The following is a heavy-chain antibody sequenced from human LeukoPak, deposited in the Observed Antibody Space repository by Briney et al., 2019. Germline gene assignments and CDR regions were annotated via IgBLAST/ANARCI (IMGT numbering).Heavy chain of an antibody. CDR2: IKQDGSEK. Sequence: GGSLRLSCVASGFTFSSYWMSWVRQAPGKGLEWVANIKQDGSEKYYVDSAKGRFTISRDNAKNSLYLQMNSLRAEDTAVYYCARSLNPYSSGWYDYWGQGTLVTVSS. V-gene: IGHV3-7*01. J-gene: IGHJ4*02. D-gene: IGHD6-19*01. CDR3: ARSLNPYSSGWYDY. CDR1: GFTFSSYW.